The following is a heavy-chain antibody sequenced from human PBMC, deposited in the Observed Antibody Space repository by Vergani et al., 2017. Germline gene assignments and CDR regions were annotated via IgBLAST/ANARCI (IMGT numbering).Heavy chain of an antibody. CDR1: GGSISSGDYY. CDR2: IYYSGST. J-gene: IGHJ6*03. D-gene: IGHD6-13*01. CDR3: ARGKVAAAGRHYYYYMDV. Sequence: QVQLQESGPGLVKPSQTLSLTCTVSGGSISSGDYYWSWIRQPPGKGLEWIGYIYYSGSTNYNPSLKSRVTISVDTSKNQFSLKLSSVTAADTAVYYCARGKVAAAGRHYYYYMDVWGKGTTVTVSS. V-gene: IGHV4-30-4*01.